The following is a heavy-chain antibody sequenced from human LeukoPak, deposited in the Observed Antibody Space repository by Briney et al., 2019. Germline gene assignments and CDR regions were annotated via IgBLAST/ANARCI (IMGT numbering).Heavy chain of an antibody. Sequence: PLASVKVSCKASGYTFTSYYMHWVRQAPGQGLEWMGIINPSGGSTSYAQKFQGRVTMTRDTSTSTVYMELSSLRSEDTAVYYCARESVNSGSYYGLHDAFDIWGQGTMVTVSS. J-gene: IGHJ3*02. V-gene: IGHV1-46*01. CDR3: ARESVNSGSYYGLHDAFDI. D-gene: IGHD1-26*01. CDR1: GYTFTSYY. CDR2: INPSGGST.